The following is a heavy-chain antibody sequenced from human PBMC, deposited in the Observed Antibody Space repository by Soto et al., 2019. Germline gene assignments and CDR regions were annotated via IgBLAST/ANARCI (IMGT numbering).Heavy chain of an antibody. CDR3: ARAPKRGYYASRGVNDALDM. D-gene: IGHD3-22*01. Sequence: ASVKVSCKTAGSTFTTYGMSWVRQGPGEGLEGLGCISAYNGNTKYAQEFQGRVTMTTDTSTSTAYMELRSLRSDDTAVYYCARAPKRGYYASRGVNDALDMWGQGPMMTV. CDR2: ISAYNGNT. V-gene: IGHV1-18*01. J-gene: IGHJ3*02. CDR1: GSTFTTYG.